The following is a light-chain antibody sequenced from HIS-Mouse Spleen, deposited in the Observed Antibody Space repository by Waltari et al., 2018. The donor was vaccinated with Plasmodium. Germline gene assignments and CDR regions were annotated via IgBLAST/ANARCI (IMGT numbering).Light chain of an antibody. CDR3: QQYNNWSFT. V-gene: IGKV3-15*01. CDR1: QSVSSN. Sequence: EIVMTQSPATLSVSPGERATLSCRASQSVSSNLAWYQQKPGQAPRLLIYGASTRATGIPARFSGNVSGTEFTLTISSLQSEDFAVYYCQQYNNWSFTFGPGTKVDIK. CDR2: GAS. J-gene: IGKJ3*01.